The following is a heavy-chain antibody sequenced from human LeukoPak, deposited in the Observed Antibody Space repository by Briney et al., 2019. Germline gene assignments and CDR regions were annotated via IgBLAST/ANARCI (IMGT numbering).Heavy chain of an antibody. CDR2: TDTSGVIT. CDR1: GFTFSNYG. J-gene: IGHJ4*02. D-gene: IGHD5-18*01. Sequence: GGSLRLSCAASGFTFSNYGMNWVRKAPGKGVEWVSVTDTSGVITYYTDSVRGRFTISRDNSKNTLNLQMDSLRVEDTAVYYCAKGDTGVIRRYYLDSWGQGTLVTVSS. V-gene: IGHV3-23*05. CDR3: AKGDTGVIRRYYLDS.